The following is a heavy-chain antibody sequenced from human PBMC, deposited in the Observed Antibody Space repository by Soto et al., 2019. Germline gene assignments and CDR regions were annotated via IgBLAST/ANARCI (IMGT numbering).Heavy chain of an antibody. CDR1: GFTFSSYA. D-gene: IGHD6-19*01. CDR3: ASRTSGWYFDY. CDR2: ISGSGVST. V-gene: IGHV3-23*01. Sequence: GGSLRLSCTASGFTFSSYAMNWVRQAPGKGLEWVSVISGSGVSTYYADSVKGRFTISRDNSKNKLYLQMNSLRAEDTAVYYCASRTSGWYFDYWGQGTLVTVSS. J-gene: IGHJ4*02.